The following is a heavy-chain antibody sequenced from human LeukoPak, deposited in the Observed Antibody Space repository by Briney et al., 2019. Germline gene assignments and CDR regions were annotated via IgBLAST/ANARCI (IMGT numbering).Heavy chain of an antibody. J-gene: IGHJ4*02. Sequence: GGSLRLSCAASGFTFSSYAMSWVRQAPGKGLEWVSAISGSAGSTYYADSVKGRFTISRDNSKNTLYLQVNSLRAEDTAVYYCAEDLAAMIRYYFDSWGQGTLVTVSS. CDR1: GFTFSSYA. V-gene: IGHV3-23*01. D-gene: IGHD5-18*01. CDR3: AEDLAAMIRYYFDS. CDR2: ISGSAGST.